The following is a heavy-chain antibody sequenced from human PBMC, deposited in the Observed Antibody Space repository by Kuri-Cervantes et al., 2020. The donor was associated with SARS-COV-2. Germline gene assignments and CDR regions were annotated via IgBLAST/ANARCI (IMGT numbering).Heavy chain of an antibody. CDR2: ISDSGGST. V-gene: IGHV3-23*01. J-gene: IGHJ2*01. CDR3: AKNRPAYFSGDCRRWYFDL. CDR1: EFTFSSYD. D-gene: IGHD2-21*01. Sequence: GESLEISWAASEFTFSSYDMSWVRQAPGKGLEWVSAISDSGGSTYYAESVKGRFTISRDNSKNTLYLQMNSLRADDTAVYYCAKNRPAYFSGDCRRWYFDLWGRGTLVTVSS.